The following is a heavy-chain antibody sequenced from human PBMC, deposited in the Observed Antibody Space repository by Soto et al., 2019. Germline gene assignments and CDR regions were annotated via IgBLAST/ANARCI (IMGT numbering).Heavy chain of an antibody. CDR3: ARRDYYDSSGRNWFDP. D-gene: IGHD3-22*01. V-gene: IGHV5-10-1*01. J-gene: IGHJ5*02. Sequence: HGESLKISCKGSGYSFTSYWISWVRQMPGKGLEWMGRIDPSDSYTNYSPSFQGHVTISADKSISTAYLQWGSLKASDTAMYYCARRDYYDSSGRNWFDPWGQGTLVTVSS. CDR2: IDPSDSYT. CDR1: GYSFTSYW.